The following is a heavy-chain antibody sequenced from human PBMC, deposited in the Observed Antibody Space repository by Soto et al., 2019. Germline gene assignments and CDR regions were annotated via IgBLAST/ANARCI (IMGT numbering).Heavy chain of an antibody. Sequence: QVQLLESGGGLVKPGGSLRLSCAASGFTFSDYYMSWIRQAPGKGLVWVSDISSSGSTIYYSDSVKGRFTISRDNAKNSLYLQMNSLRAEDTAVYYCARGERYDFRSGYSQPTGCYFDYWGQGTLVTVSS. CDR1: GFTFSDYY. V-gene: IGHV3-11*01. J-gene: IGHJ4*02. CDR3: ARGERYDFRSGYSQPTGCYFDY. CDR2: ISSSGSTI. D-gene: IGHD3-3*01.